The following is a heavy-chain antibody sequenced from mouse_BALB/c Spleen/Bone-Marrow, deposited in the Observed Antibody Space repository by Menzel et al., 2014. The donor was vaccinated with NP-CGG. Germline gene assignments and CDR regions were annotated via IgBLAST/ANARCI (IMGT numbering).Heavy chain of an antibody. CDR3: AKRRDYDYFDY. CDR2: ISSGGTYT. CDR1: GFTFSNYG. V-gene: IGHV5-6*01. Sequence: EVQLVESGGGLVKPGGSLKLSCAASGFTFSNYGMSWVRQIPDKRLEWVATISSGGTYTFYPDSVKGRFTISRDNTKNTLTLQMTNLKSEDTAMYYCAKRRDYDYFDYWGQGTPLPVSS. J-gene: IGHJ2*01. D-gene: IGHD2-4*01.